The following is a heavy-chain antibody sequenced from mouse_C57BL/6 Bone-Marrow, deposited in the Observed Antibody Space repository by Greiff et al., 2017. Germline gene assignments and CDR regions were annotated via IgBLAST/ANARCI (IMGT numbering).Heavy chain of an antibody. Sequence: EVKLMESGPGLAKPSQTLSLSCSVTGYSITSDYWNWIRKFPGNKLEYIGYISYSGSTYYNPSLKSRISITRDTSKNQYYRQLNSVTTEDTATYYCARLSGYAMDYWGQGTSVTVSS. CDR1: GYSITSDY. J-gene: IGHJ4*01. V-gene: IGHV3-8*01. D-gene: IGHD3-2*02. CDR2: ISYSGST. CDR3: ARLSGYAMDY.